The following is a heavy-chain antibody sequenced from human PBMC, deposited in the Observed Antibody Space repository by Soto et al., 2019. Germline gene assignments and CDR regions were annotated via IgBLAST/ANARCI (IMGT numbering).Heavy chain of an antibody. CDR2: IGSTGDT. D-gene: IGHD1-7*01. CDR1: GFTFSNFD. J-gene: IGHJ4*02. V-gene: IGHV3-13*01. Sequence: HPGGSLRLSCAASGFTFSNFDMHWVRQGTGKGLEWVSAIGSTGDTYYAGSVRGRCTISRENAKNSFYLQMSNLRAEDTAMYYCTSGTVPITYWGQGTLVTVSS. CDR3: TSGTVPITY.